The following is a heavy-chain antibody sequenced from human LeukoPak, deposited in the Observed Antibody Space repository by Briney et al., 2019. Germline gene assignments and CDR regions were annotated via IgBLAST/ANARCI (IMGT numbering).Heavy chain of an antibody. J-gene: IGHJ4*02. V-gene: IGHV6-1*01. CDR1: GDSVSSNSAA. Sequence: SQTLSLTCAISGDSVSSNSAAWNWITQSPWRGLEWLGRRYYRSKWYNDYAVSVKSRITTNPDTSKNKFSLQMNSATPEDTAVYYCARDLGSSFNPYYFDYWGQGTLVTVSS. CDR2: RYYRSKWYN. D-gene: IGHD6-13*01. CDR3: ARDLGSSFNPYYFDY.